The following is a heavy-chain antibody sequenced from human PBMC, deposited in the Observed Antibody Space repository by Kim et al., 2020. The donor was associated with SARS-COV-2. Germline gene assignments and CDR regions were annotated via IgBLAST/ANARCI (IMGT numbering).Heavy chain of an antibody. CDR2: SGRT. J-gene: IGHJ3*02. Sequence: SGRTYNNPSLKSRVTRPVDASRNQLSLKLSSVTAADTGVYYCARDDAFEIWSQGTMVTVSS. V-gene: IGHV4-31*02. CDR3: ARDDAFEI.